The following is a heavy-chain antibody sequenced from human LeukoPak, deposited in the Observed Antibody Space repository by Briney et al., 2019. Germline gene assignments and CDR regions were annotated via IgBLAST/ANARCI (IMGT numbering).Heavy chain of an antibody. CDR3: ARGESIPTMCEY. J-gene: IGHJ4*02. CDR1: GYIFTSYD. V-gene: IGHV1-69*05. CDR2: IIPIFGTA. D-gene: IGHD2-2*02. Sequence: SVKVSCKASGYIFTSYDINWVRQAPGQGLEWMGGIIPIFGTANYAQKFQGRVTITTDESTSTAYMELSSLRSEDTAVYYCARGESIPTMCEYWGQGTLVTVSS.